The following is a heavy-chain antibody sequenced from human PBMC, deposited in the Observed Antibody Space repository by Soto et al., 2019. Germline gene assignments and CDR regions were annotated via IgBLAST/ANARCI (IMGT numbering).Heavy chain of an antibody. CDR2: ISYDGSNK. CDR1: GSTCSNYI. Sequence: QRHLVESGGGVVQPGRSLRLSCAASGSTCSNYIIHWVRQAPGKGLEWVAFISYDGSNKDYADSVEGRFTISRDNSKNTLYLQLSSLRPEDTAVYYCAGGDNYYALGVWGQGTTVTVSS. CDR3: AGGDNYYALGV. V-gene: IGHV3-30-3*01. D-gene: IGHD2-15*01. J-gene: IGHJ6*01.